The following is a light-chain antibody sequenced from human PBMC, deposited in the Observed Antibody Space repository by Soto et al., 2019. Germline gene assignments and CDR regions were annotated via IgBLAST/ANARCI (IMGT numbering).Light chain of an antibody. V-gene: IGLV2-11*01. CDR3: CSYAGSGTPVV. Sequence: QSALTQPRSVSGSPGQSVTISCTGTSSDVGVYNYVSWYQQHPGKAPKFMIYDVSKRPSGVPDRFSGSKSGNTASLTISGLQPEDEADYYCCSYAGSGTPVVFGGGTKLTVL. CDR2: DVS. CDR1: SSDVGVYNY. J-gene: IGLJ2*01.